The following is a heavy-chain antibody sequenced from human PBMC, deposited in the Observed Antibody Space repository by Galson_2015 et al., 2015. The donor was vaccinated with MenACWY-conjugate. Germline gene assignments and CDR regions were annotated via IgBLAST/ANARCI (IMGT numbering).Heavy chain of an antibody. V-gene: IGHV1-8*01. CDR1: GYTFTFYD. J-gene: IGHJ4*02. CDR3: ARLTGGRFDL. Sequence: SGYTFTFYDMSWVRQVAGQGLECLGWMNPKSGNTGYAQKFQGRVTMTRNTSITTTYLELSSLNSEDTAVYFCARLTGGRFDLWGQGTLVTVSS. D-gene: IGHD7-27*01. CDR2: MNPKSGNT.